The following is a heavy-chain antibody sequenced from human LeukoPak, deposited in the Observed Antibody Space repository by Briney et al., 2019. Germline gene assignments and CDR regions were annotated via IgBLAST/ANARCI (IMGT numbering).Heavy chain of an antibody. J-gene: IGHJ6*03. D-gene: IGHD3-22*01. CDR3: AKDGSYDSYYYYYYMDV. CDR1: GFTFSSYA. V-gene: IGHV3-23*01. CDR2: ISGSGGST. Sequence: GGSLRLSCAASGFTFSSYAMSWVRQAPGKGLEWVSAISGSGGSTYYADSVKGRFTISRDNSKNTLYLQMNSLRAEDTAVYYCAKDGSYDSYYYYYYMDVWGKGTTVTVSS.